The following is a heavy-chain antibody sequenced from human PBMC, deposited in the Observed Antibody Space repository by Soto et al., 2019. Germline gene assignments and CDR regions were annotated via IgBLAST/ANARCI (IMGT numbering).Heavy chain of an antibody. CDR1: GYSFTTYW. V-gene: IGHV5-51*01. Sequence: GESLKISCKGSGYSFTTYWINWVRQIPGKGLEWMGIIYPGDSDTRYSPSFQGQVTISADKSISTAYLQWSSLKASDTAMYYCARRLKQTAMVIGFDYWGQGTLVTVSS. J-gene: IGHJ4*02. D-gene: IGHD5-18*01. CDR3: ARRLKQTAMVIGFDY. CDR2: IYPGDSDT.